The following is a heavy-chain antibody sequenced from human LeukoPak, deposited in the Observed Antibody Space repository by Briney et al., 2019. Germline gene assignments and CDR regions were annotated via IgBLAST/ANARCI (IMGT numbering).Heavy chain of an antibody. J-gene: IGHJ4*02. Sequence: SETLSLTCTVSGGSISSGDYYWSWIRQPPGKGLEWIGYIYHSGSTYYNPSLKSRVTISVDRSKNQFSLKLSSVTAADTAVYYCARGPMVRGVSLDYWGQGTLVTVSS. D-gene: IGHD3-10*01. V-gene: IGHV4-30-2*01. CDR1: GGSISSGDYY. CDR2: IYHSGST. CDR3: ARGPMVRGVSLDY.